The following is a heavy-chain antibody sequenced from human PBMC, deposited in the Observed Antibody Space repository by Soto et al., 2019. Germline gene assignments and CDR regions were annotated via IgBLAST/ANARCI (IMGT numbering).Heavy chain of an antibody. Sequence: EVQLLESGGGLVQPGGSLRLSCAASGFTFSSYAMSWVRQAPGKGLEWVSAISGSGGSTYYADSVKGRFTISRDCSKGTSYPLTSRLKNEKTTFFYCASAAFLIGNLVVPLGDNMDVWVLATTVT. CDR2: ISGSGGST. CDR3: ASAAFLIGNLVVPLGDNMDV. J-gene: IGHJ6*02. D-gene: IGHD2-2*01. V-gene: IGHV3-23*01. CDR1: GFTFSSYA.